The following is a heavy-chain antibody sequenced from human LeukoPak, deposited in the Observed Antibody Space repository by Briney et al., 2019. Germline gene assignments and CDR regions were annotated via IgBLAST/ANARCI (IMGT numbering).Heavy chain of an antibody. CDR3: ARWYCDKNICPSYYYEMDV. J-gene: IGHJ6*02. D-gene: IGHD2/OR15-2a*01. V-gene: IGHV3-48*03. CDR2: ISSSGSTV. Sequence: GGSLRLSCAASGFTFSSYEMNWVRQAPGKGLEWVSFISSSGSTVNYVDSVKYRFTISRDNAKNSLYLQMDSLRAEDTAVYYCARWYCDKNICPSYYYEMDVWGQGTTVTVSS. CDR1: GFTFSSYE.